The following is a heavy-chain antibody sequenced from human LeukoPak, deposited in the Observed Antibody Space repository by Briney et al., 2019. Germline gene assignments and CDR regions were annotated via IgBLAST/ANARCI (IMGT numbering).Heavy chain of an antibody. CDR3: ARATTYGMDV. V-gene: IGHV4-34*01. CDR2: INHSGST. D-gene: IGHD1-1*01. CDR1: GGSFSGYY. J-gene: IGHJ6*02. Sequence: SETLSLTCAVYGGSFSGYYWSWIRQPPGKGLEWIGEINHSGSTNYNPSLKSRVTILVDTSKNQFSLKLSSVTAADTAVYYCARATTYGMDVWGQGTTVTVSS.